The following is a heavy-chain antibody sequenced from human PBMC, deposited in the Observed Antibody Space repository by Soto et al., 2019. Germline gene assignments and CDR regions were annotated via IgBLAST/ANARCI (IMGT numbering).Heavy chain of an antibody. V-gene: IGHV3-23*01. CDR3: AKVERAVAGIID. CDR2: ISVSVGST. CDR1: GFTFSSYA. J-gene: IGHJ4*02. Sequence: GSLRLSCAASGFTFSSYAMSWVRQAPGKGLDWVSAISVSVGSTYYADSVKGRFTISRDNSKNTLYLQMNSLRAEDTAVYYCAKVERAVAGIIDWGQGTLVTVSS. D-gene: IGHD6-19*01.